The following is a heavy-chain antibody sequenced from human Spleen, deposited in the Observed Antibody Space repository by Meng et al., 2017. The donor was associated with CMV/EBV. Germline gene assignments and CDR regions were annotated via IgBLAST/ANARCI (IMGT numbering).Heavy chain of an antibody. CDR1: GFTVSSNY. J-gene: IGHJ4*02. V-gene: IGHV3-66*02. Sequence: GESLKISCAASGFTVSSNYMSWVRQAPGKGLEWVSVIYSGGSTYYADSVKGRFTISRDNSKNTLCLHLNSLRAEDSAIYYCARDSTMTEGQLDYWGQGTLVTVSS. D-gene: IGHD2/OR15-2a*01. CDR2: IYSGGST. CDR3: ARDSTMTEGQLDY.